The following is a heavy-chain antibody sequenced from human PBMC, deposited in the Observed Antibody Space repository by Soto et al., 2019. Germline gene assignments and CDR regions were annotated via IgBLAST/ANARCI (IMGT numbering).Heavy chain of an antibody. J-gene: IGHJ4*02. Sequence: QITLKESGPTLGKPTQTLTLTCSFSGFSLSTTGVGVGWIRQPPGKALEWLGFAYWDDDNRYSQSLKSRLTNTKDTSGNQVVLTKTNMDPVDTATYFCAHRRGGYNWDDAHFDYWGQGTLVTVSS. V-gene: IGHV2-5*02. D-gene: IGHD1-20*01. CDR1: GFSLSTTGVG. CDR2: AYWDDDN. CDR3: AHRRGGYNWDDAHFDY.